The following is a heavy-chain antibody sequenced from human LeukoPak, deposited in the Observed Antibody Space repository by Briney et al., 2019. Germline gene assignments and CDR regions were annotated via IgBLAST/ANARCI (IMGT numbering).Heavy chain of an antibody. J-gene: IGHJ4*02. Sequence: ASVKVSCKASGYTFTGYYMHWVRQAPGQGLEWMGWINPNSGGTNYAQKFQGRVTMTRDTSISTAYMELSRLRSDDTAVYYCARELARWELPDYWGQGTLVTVSS. CDR3: ARELARWELPDY. CDR2: INPNSGGT. CDR1: GYTFTGYY. D-gene: IGHD2-15*01. V-gene: IGHV1-2*02.